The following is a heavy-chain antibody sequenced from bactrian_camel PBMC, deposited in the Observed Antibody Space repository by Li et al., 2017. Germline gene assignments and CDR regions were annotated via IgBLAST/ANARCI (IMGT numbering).Heavy chain of an antibody. D-gene: IGHD2*01. V-gene: IGHV3-2*01. Sequence: HVQLVESGGGLVQPGGSLRLSCAASGFTFSRFYMCWVRQAPGKGLEWVSSIETDGVNTYYADFAKGRFTISRDNAKNTLYLQLNSLKTDDTAMYYCAKSFRAVATYYAMDYWGKGTQVTVS. CDR2: IETDGVNT. CDR1: GFTFSRFY. J-gene: IGHJ7*01.